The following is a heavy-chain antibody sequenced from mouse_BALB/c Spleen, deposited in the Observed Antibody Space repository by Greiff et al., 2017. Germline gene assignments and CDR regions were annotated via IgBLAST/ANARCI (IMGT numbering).Heavy chain of an antibody. J-gene: IGHJ3*01. CDR3: YYGAY. D-gene: IGHD2-1*01. V-gene: IGHV1-69*02. CDR1: GYTFTSYW. CDR2: IYPSDSYT. Sequence: VKLQQPGAELVRPGASVKLSCKASGYTFTSYWINWVKQRPGQGLEWIGNIYPSDSYTNYNQKFKDKATLTVDKSSSTAYMQLSSPTSEDSAVYYCYYGAYWGQGTLVTVSA.